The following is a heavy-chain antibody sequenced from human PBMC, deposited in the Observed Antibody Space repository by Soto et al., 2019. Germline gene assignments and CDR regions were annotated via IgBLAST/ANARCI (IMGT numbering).Heavy chain of an antibody. CDR1: GGSISGGGYY. CDR3: AREYYYGSGSYYNDYYYYYYGMDV. V-gene: IGHV4-39*02. D-gene: IGHD3-10*01. Sequence: SETLSLTCTVSGGSISGGGYYWSWIRQPPGKEMEWIGSIYYSGSTYYNPSLKSRVTISVDTSKNQFSLKLSSVTAADTAVYYCAREYYYGSGSYYNDYYYYYYGMDVWGQGTTVTAP. CDR2: IYYSGST. J-gene: IGHJ6*02.